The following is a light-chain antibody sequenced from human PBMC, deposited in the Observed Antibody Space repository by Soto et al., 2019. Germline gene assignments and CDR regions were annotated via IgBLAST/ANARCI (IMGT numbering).Light chain of an antibody. V-gene: IGKV3D-20*02. J-gene: IGKJ3*01. CDR3: QQRSNWPPAFT. Sequence: EIVFTQSPVTLSLSPVERATLSCRASQIVSSSYLAWYQQKPGQAPRLLIYDASNRATGIPARFSGSGSGTDFTLTISSLEPEDFAVYYCQQRSNWPPAFTFGPGTKVDIK. CDR2: DAS. CDR1: QIVSSSY.